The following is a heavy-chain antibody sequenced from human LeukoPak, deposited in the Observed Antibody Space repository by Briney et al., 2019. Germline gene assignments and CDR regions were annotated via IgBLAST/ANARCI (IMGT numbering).Heavy chain of an antibody. V-gene: IGHV4-31*03. CDR1: GGSISSGGYY. J-gene: IGHJ4*02. CDR3: ARDGNEGYFDY. D-gene: IGHD1-1*01. Sequence: RASQTLSLTCTVSGGSISSGGYYWSWIRQHPGKGLEWIGYIYYSGSTYYNPSLKSRVTISVDTSKNQFSLKLSSVTAADTAVYYCARDGNEGYFDYWGQGTLVTVSS. CDR2: IYYSGST.